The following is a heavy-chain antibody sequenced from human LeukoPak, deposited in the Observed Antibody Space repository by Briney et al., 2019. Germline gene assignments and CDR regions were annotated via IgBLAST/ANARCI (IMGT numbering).Heavy chain of an antibody. Sequence: SATLSLTCTVSGGSISSYYWSWTRQPPGKGLEWIGYIYYSGSTNYDPSLKSRVTISGDTSKNQFSLKLSSVPAADTAVYYCARHVKLRYFDWLLFGYFDYWGQGTLVTVSS. CDR2: IYYSGST. CDR1: GGSISSYY. CDR3: ARHVKLRYFDWLLFGYFDY. D-gene: IGHD3-9*01. J-gene: IGHJ4*02. V-gene: IGHV4-59*01.